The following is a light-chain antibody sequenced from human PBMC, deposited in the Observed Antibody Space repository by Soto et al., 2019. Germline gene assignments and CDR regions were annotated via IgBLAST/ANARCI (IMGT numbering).Light chain of an antibody. CDR3: SSYAGSNIVV. CDR2: DVS. J-gene: IGLJ2*01. Sequence: QSALTQPPSASGSPGQSVTISCTGSSSDVGGYNYVSWYQQHPGKAPKLMIYDVSKRPSGVPDRFSGSKSGNTASLTVSALQAEDEADYYCSSYAGSNIVVFGGGTKVTVL. CDR1: SSDVGGYNY. V-gene: IGLV2-8*01.